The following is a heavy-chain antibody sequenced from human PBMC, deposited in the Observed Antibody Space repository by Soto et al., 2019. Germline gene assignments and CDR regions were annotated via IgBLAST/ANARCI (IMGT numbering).Heavy chain of an antibody. V-gene: IGHV3-33*01. J-gene: IGHJ6*02. CDR3: ARVGPSNYGMDV. D-gene: IGHD1-26*01. CDR1: GFTFSSYG. CDR2: IWYDGSER. Sequence: QMQQVESGGGVVQPGRSLRLSCGVSGFTFSSYGMHWVRQAPGKGLEWVAVIWYDGSERYYADSVAGRFTISRDNSKNTLYLQMNSLRAEDTAVYYCARVGPSNYGMDVWGQGTTVTVSS.